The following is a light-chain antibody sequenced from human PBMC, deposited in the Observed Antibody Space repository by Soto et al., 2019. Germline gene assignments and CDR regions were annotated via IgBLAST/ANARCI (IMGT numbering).Light chain of an antibody. CDR2: EGS. CDR3: CSYAGSSTFYV. Sequence: QSVLTQPASVSGSPGQSITISCTGTSSDVGSYNLVSWYQQHPGKTPKLMIYEGSKRPSGFSNRFSGSKSGNTASLTISGLQAEDEADYYCCSYAGSSTFYVFGTGTKLTVL. CDR1: SSDVGSYNL. V-gene: IGLV2-23*03. J-gene: IGLJ1*01.